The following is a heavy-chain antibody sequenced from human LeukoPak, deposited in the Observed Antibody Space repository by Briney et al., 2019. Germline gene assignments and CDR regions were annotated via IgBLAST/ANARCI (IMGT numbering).Heavy chain of an antibody. CDR3: ARDPEWELLYFDY. D-gene: IGHD1-26*01. CDR2: ISSSSSYI. Sequence: GGSLRLSCAASGFTFSSYSMNWVRQAPGKGLEWVSSISSSSSYIYYADSVKGRFTISRDNAKNSLYLQMNSLRAEDTAVYYCARDPEWELLYFDYWGQGTLVTVSS. V-gene: IGHV3-21*01. J-gene: IGHJ4*02. CDR1: GFTFSSYS.